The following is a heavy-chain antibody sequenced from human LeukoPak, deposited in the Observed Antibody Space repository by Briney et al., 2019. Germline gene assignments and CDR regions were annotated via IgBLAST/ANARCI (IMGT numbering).Heavy chain of an antibody. D-gene: IGHD3-3*01. V-gene: IGHV3-74*01. CDR2: INSDGSTT. Sequence: PGGSLRLSCAASGFTFSSYWMHWVRQAPGKGLVWVSRINSDGSTTSYMNSAKGRFTISRDHAKKTVYLQMNSLRADDRAVYYCSRTLFGMVNYWGQGTLVIVSS. CDR1: GFTFSSYW. J-gene: IGHJ4*02. CDR3: SRTLFGMVNY.